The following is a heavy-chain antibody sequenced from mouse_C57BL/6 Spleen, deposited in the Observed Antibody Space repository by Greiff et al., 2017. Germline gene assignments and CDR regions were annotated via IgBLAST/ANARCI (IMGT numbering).Heavy chain of an antibody. CDR3: ARSVITTVVARYFDV. V-gene: IGHV1-69*01. D-gene: IGHD1-1*01. J-gene: IGHJ1*03. CDR1: GYTFTSYW. Sequence: QVQLQQPGAELVMPGASVKLSCKASGYTFTSYWMHWVKQRPGQGLEWIGEIDPSDSYTNYNQKFKGKSTLTVDKSSSQAYMQLSSLTSEDSAVYYCARSVITTVVARYFDVWGTGATVTVSS. CDR2: IDPSDSYT.